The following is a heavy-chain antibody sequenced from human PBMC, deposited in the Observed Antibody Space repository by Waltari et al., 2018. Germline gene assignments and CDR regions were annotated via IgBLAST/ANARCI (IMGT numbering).Heavy chain of an antibody. CDR1: GFGFTAAW. Sequence: EVKMVESGGGSMTLGDSLRLSCVASGFGFTAAWLTWVRQAHGKGRGWVGRMKSQSDGATTDFAASVRGRFSISRDDSQNMVFLQMNSLGTEDTALYYCTTLDALWGGWGHGTLVTVSS. V-gene: IGHV3-15*01. D-gene: IGHD7-27*01. CDR3: TTLDALWGG. CDR2: MKSQSDGATT. J-gene: IGHJ4*01.